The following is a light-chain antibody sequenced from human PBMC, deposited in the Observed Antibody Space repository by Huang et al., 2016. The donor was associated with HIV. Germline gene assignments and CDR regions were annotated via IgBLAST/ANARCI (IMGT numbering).Light chain of an antibody. CDR3: QHYNNGPPWT. Sequence: EIVMTSSPATLSVSPGERATLSGRASQGVSNNIAWYQQKPGQTPRLLSHGASTRATGIADKCSGRGSGTDFTLTITSLQPEDSAVYCCQHYNNGPPWTFGPRTQVEI. CDR1: QGVSNN. V-gene: IGKV3D-15*01. CDR2: GAS. J-gene: IGKJ1*01.